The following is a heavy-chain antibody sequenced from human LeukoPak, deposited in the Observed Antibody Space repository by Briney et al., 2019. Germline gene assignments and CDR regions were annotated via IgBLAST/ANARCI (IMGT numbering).Heavy chain of an antibody. CDR1: GFTFSSYW. J-gene: IGHJ4*02. CDR3: ARESPFDWLYFDY. D-gene: IGHD3-9*01. CDR2: IKEDGSEK. Sequence: GGSLRLSCAASGFTFSSYWMSWIRQAPGKGLEWVANIKEDGSEKYYVDSVGGRFTISRDNAKNSLSLQMNSLRAEDTAVYYCARESPFDWLYFDYWGQGTLVTVSS. V-gene: IGHV3-7*01.